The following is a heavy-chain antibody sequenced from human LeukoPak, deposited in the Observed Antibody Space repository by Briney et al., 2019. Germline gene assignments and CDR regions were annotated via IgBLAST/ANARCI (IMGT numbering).Heavy chain of an antibody. Sequence: SETLSLTCTVSGGSISSGSYYWSWIRQPAGKGLEWIGRIYTSGSTNYNPSLKSRVTISVDTSKNQFSLKLSSVTAADTAVYYCARGPRLNWFDPWGQGTLVTVSS. CDR2: IYTSGST. V-gene: IGHV4-61*02. CDR1: GGSISSGSYY. CDR3: ARGPRLNWFDP. J-gene: IGHJ5*02.